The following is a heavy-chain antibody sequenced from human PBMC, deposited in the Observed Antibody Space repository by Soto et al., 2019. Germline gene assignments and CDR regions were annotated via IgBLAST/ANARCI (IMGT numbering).Heavy chain of an antibody. Sequence: EVQLVESGGDLVKPGGCLRLSCAASGITFTNAWMSWVRQAPGKGLEWVCRIKNKADGGTTDYAAPVRGRFTISRDDSKNTLFLQMNSRETEDTAVYYCTTDPGDYEDFWGQGTLVTVSS. D-gene: IGHD4-17*01. J-gene: IGHJ4*02. V-gene: IGHV3-15*01. CDR1: GITFTNAW. CDR2: IKNKADGGTT. CDR3: TTDPGDYEDF.